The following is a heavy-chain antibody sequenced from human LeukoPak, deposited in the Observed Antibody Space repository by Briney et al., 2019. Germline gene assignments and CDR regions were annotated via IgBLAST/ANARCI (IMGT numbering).Heavy chain of an antibody. Sequence: PGGSLRLSCAASGFTFSDYYMSWIRQAPGKGLEWVSYISSSGSTIYYADSVKGRFTISRDNAKNSLYLQMNSLRAEDTAVYYCARDSGSSSWAVPNWFDPWGQGTLVTVSS. CDR2: ISSSGSTI. V-gene: IGHV3-11*04. J-gene: IGHJ5*02. CDR1: GFTFSDYY. D-gene: IGHD6-13*01. CDR3: ARDSGSSSWAVPNWFDP.